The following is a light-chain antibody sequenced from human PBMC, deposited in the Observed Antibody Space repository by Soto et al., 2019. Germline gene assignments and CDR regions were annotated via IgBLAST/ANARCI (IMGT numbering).Light chain of an antibody. CDR1: SSDVGGYNY. Sequence: QSVLTQPRSVSGSPGQSVTISCTATSSDVGGYNYVSWYQQHPGKAPKLMIYDVSKRPSGVPDRFSGSKSGNTASLTISGLQAEDEADYYCCSYAGSYTLYVFGTGTKLTVL. CDR2: DVS. CDR3: CSYAGSYTLYV. J-gene: IGLJ1*01. V-gene: IGLV2-11*01.